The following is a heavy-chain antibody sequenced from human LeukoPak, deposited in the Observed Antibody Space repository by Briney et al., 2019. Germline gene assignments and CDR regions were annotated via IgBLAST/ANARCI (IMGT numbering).Heavy chain of an antibody. V-gene: IGHV4-38-2*02. CDR2: IYHSGST. D-gene: IGHD1-26*01. CDR1: GYSISSNYY. CDR3: ARLRRVGATPFDY. J-gene: IGHJ4*02. Sequence: SETLSLTCTVSGYSISSNYYWGWIRQPPGKGLEWIGSIYHSGSTYYNPSPKSRVTISVDTSKNQFSLKLSSVTAADTAVYYCARLRRVGATPFDYWGQGTLVTVSS.